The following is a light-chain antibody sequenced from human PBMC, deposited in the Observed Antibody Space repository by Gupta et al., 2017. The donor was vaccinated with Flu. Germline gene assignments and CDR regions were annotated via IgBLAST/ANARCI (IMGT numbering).Light chain of an antibody. J-gene: IGKJ4*01. V-gene: IGKV3-11*01. CDR2: DAS. Sequence: TQSPATLSLSPGERATLSCRASQSVSSYLAWYQQKPGQAPRLLIYDASNRATGIPARFSGSGSGTDFTLTISSLEPEDFAVYYCQQRSNWPPLTFGGGTKVEIK. CDR1: QSVSSY. CDR3: QQRSNWPPLT.